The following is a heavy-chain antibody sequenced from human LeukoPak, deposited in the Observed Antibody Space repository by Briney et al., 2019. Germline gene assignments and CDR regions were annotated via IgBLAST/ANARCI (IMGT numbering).Heavy chain of an antibody. D-gene: IGHD5-18*01. Sequence: SETLSLTCTVSGGSINSHYWSWIRRPSGKGLEWIGYVSYSGSTSYNPSLTSRVTISVDTSKTQFSLKLSSVTAADTAMYYCVRGGGDASMWRYYFDFWGQGTLVSVSS. V-gene: IGHV4-59*11. J-gene: IGHJ4*02. CDR2: VSYSGST. CDR1: GGSINSHY. CDR3: VRGGGDASMWRYYFDF.